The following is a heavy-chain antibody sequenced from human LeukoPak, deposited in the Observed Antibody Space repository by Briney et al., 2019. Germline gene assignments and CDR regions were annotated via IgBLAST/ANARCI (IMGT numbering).Heavy chain of an antibody. D-gene: IGHD6-19*01. V-gene: IGHV3-7*01. Sequence: GGSLRLSCAASGFTFSSYWMSWVRQAPGKGLEWVANIKQDGSEKYYVDSVKGRSTISRDNAKNSLYLQMNSLRAEDTAAYYCARVPYSSGWYVGAFDIWGQGTMVTVSS. J-gene: IGHJ3*02. CDR1: GFTFSSYW. CDR3: ARVPYSSGWYVGAFDI. CDR2: IKQDGSEK.